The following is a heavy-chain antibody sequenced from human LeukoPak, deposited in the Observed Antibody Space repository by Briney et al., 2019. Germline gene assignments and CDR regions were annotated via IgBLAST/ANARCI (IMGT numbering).Heavy chain of an antibody. D-gene: IGHD5-24*01. CDR1: GGSFSGYY. CDR3: ARAGRSGYNAFHH. V-gene: IGHV4-59*01. J-gene: IGHJ4*02. CDR2: IYYSGAT. Sequence: SETLSLTCAVYGGSFSGYYWSWIRQPPGKGLEWIGYIYYSGATNYSPSLRSRVTVSVDTSKNQFSLKLSSVTAADTAVYYCARAGRSGYNAFHHWGQGTLVTVSS.